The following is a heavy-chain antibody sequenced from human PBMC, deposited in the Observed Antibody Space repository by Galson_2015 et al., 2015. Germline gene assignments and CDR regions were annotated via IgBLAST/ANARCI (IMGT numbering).Heavy chain of an antibody. J-gene: IGHJ4*02. CDR1: GYTFTAYG. CDR3: AREGAVGGLFD. Sequence: SVKVSCKASGYTFTAYGVHWVRQAPGQRLEWMGWLDPENGNTKYNQKFQGGVTLIRDTSANTAYMELSSLTFEDTAIYYCAREGAVGGLFDWGQGTLITVSS. V-gene: IGHV1-3*01. CDR2: LDPENGNT. D-gene: IGHD6-19*01.